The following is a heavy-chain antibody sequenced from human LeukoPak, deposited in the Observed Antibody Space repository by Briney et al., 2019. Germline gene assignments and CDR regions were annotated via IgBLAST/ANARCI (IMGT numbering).Heavy chain of an antibody. CDR1: GYTFTGYY. CDR3: ARYGATYYDFWSGYFDY. V-gene: IGHV1-2*02. D-gene: IGHD3-3*01. Sequence: ASVKVSCKASGYTFTGYYMHWVRQAPGQGLEWMGWINPNSGGTNYAQKFQGRVTMTRDTSISTAYMELSRLRSDDTAVYYCARYGATYYDFWSGYFDYWGQGTPVTVSS. CDR2: INPNSGGT. J-gene: IGHJ4*02.